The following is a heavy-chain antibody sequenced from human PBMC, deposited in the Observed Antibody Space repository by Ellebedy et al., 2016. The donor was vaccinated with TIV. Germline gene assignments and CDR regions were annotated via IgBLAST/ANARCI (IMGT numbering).Heavy chain of an antibody. Sequence: ASVKVSCKASGYTFTSYYMHWVRQAPGQGLEWMGIINPSGGSTNYAQKFQGRVTITADESTSTAYMELSSLRSEDTAVYYCARGDRRPPRGSLARLYGMDVWGQGTTVTVSS. J-gene: IGHJ6*02. CDR2: INPSGGST. CDR3: ARGDRRPPRGSLARLYGMDV. D-gene: IGHD3-10*01. CDR1: GYTFTSYY. V-gene: IGHV1-46*01.